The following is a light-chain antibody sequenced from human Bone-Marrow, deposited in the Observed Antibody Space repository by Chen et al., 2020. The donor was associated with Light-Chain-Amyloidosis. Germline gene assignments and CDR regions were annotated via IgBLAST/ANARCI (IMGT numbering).Light chain of an antibody. CDR3: QSYQGSSQGV. CDR1: SGSIATNY. J-gene: IGLJ3*02. CDR2: EDD. V-gene: IGLV6-57*01. Sequence: NFMLTQPHSVSESPGKTVIISCTRSSGSIATNYVQWYQQRPGSSPTTVIYEDDQRPSGVPDRFSGSIDGSSNSASLTISGLKTEDEADYYGQSYQGSSQGVVGGGTKLTVL.